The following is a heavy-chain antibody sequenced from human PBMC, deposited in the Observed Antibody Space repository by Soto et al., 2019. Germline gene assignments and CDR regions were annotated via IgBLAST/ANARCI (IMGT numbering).Heavy chain of an antibody. CDR2: IVVGSGNT. CDR3: AAALRYDFWSGYLDY. J-gene: IGHJ4*02. CDR1: GFTFTSSA. D-gene: IGHD3-3*01. Sequence: SVKVSCKASGFTFTSSAVQWVRQARGQRLEWIGWIVVGSGNTNYAQKFQERVTITRDMSTSTAYMELSSLRSEDTAVYYYAAALRYDFWSGYLDYWGQGTLVTVS. V-gene: IGHV1-58*01.